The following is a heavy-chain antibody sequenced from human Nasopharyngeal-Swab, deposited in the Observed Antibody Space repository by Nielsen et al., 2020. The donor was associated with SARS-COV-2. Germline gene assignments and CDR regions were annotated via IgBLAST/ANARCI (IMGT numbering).Heavy chain of an antibody. CDR1: GFTFSSYG. J-gene: IGHJ4*02. D-gene: IGHD6-13*01. CDR2: IWYDGSNK. V-gene: IGHV3-33*01. CDR3: ARMDFIASRDY. Sequence: GGSLRLSCAASGFTFSSYGMHWVHQAPGKGLEWVAVIWYDGSNKYYADSVRGRFTISRDNSKNMVNLQLNSLRAEDTAVYYCARMDFIASRDYWGQGTLVTVSS.